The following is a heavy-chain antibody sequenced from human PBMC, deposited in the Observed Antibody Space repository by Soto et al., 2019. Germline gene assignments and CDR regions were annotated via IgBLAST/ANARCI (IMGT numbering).Heavy chain of an antibody. Sequence: PGESLKISCKGSGYSFTSYWISWVRQMPGKGLEWMGRIDPSDSYTNYSPSFQGHVTISADKSISTAYLQWSSLKASDTAMYYCAIGSSSWPYYFDYWGQGTLVTVSS. CDR3: AIGSSSWPYYFDY. J-gene: IGHJ4*02. CDR1: GYSFTSYW. CDR2: IDPSDSYT. D-gene: IGHD6-13*01. V-gene: IGHV5-10-1*01.